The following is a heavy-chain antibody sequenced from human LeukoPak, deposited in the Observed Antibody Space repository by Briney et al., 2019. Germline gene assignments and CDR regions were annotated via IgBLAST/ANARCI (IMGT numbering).Heavy chain of an antibody. CDR3: AKGHYDYVWGSYRPYYFDY. D-gene: IGHD3-16*02. V-gene: IGHV3-23*01. CDR1: GFTFSSYA. CDR2: ISGSGGST. J-gene: IGHJ4*02. Sequence: GGSLRLSCAASGFTFSSYAMSWVRQAPGKGLEWVSAISGSGGSTYYADSVKGRFTISRDNSKNTLYLQMNSLRAEDTAVYYCAKGHYDYVWGSYRPYYFDYWGQGTLVTVSS.